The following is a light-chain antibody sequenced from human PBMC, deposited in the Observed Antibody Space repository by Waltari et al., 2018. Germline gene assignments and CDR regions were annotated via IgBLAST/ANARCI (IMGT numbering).Light chain of an antibody. J-gene: IGKJ4*01. CDR3: QQYDGSSVT. Sequence: EIALTQSPGTLSLSPGERVTLSCRASQTITGSWLTWYQRKPGQAPRLLIYGASIRATGIPVRFSGSGSGTDFTLTISRLEPEDFAVYYCQQYDGSSVTFGGGTKVEVK. CDR2: GAS. V-gene: IGKV3-20*01. CDR1: QTITGSW.